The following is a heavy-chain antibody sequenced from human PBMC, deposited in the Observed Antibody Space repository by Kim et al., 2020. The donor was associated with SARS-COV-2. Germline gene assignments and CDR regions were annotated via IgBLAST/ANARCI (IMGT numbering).Heavy chain of an antibody. D-gene: IGHD4-4*01. V-gene: IGHV4-34*01. Sequence: SETLSLTCAVYGGSFSGHYWTWIRQSPGKGLEWIGEINDGGVANYNPSLESRVTMAVDTSKNQFSLSVRSVIVADTAIYYCARGPDYSIKSRGGYCDYWG. CDR2: INDGGVA. J-gene: IGHJ4*03. CDR3: ARGPDYSIKSRGGYCDY. CDR1: GGSFSGHY.